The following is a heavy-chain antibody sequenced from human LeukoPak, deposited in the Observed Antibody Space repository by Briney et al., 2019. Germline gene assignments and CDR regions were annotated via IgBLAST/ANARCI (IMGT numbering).Heavy chain of an antibody. V-gene: IGHV3-23*01. Sequence: GGSLRLSCAASGFTFSSYAMSWVRQAPGKGLEWVSAISGSGGSTYYADSVKGRFTITRDNSKNTLYLQMNSLRAEDTAVYYCARKPIAAAGTLDYWGQGTLVTVSS. D-gene: IGHD6-13*01. CDR3: ARKPIAAAGTLDY. CDR1: GFTFSSYA. CDR2: ISGSGGST. J-gene: IGHJ4*02.